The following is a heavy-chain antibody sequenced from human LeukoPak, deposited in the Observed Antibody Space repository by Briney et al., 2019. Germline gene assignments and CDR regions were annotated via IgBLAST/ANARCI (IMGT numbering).Heavy chain of an antibody. CDR3: ARGYNDYSPSFDY. V-gene: IGHV6-1*01. CDR1: GDSVSSNSAV. J-gene: IGHJ4*02. CDR2: TYYRSKRYN. D-gene: IGHD4-11*01. Sequence: SQTLSLTCAISGDSVSSNSAVWNWIRQSPSRGLEWLGRTYYRSKRYNEYATSVKSRITINADTSKNQFSLQLNSVTPEDTAVYYCARGYNDYSPSFDYWGQGTLVTVSS.